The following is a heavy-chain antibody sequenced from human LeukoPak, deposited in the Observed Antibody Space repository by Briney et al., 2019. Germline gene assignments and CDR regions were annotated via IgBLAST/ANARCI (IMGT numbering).Heavy chain of an antibody. V-gene: IGHV3-9*01. CDR1: GFTFDDYA. D-gene: IGHD2-15*01. Sequence: GGSLRLSCAASGFTFDDYAMHWVRQAPGKGLEWVSGISWSSGSIGYADSVKGRFTISRDNAKNSLYLQMNSLRAEDTALYYCAKSRWGYYVDGSAAFDIWGQGTMVTVSS. CDR2: ISWSSGSI. J-gene: IGHJ3*02. CDR3: AKSRWGYYVDGSAAFDI.